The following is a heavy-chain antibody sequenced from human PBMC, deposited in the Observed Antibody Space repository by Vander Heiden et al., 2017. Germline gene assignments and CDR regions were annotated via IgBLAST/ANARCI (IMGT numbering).Heavy chain of an antibody. CDR3: ARDPCSGGSCYPIDY. CDR2: ISYDGSNK. Sequence: QVQLVESGGGVVQPGRSLRLSCAASGFTFSSYAMHWVRQAPGKGLEWVAVISYDGSNKYYADSVKGRFTISRDNSKNTLYLQMNSLRAEDTAVYYCARDPCSGGSCYPIDYWGQGTLVTVSS. CDR1: GFTFSSYA. J-gene: IGHJ4*02. V-gene: IGHV3-30-3*01. D-gene: IGHD2-15*01.